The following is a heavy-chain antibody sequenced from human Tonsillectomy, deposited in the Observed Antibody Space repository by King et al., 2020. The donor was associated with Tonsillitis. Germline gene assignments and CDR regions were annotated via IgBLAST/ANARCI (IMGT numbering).Heavy chain of an antibody. CDR3: ARDAQYGANGLTYHYYGMDV. V-gene: IGHV1-46*01. D-gene: IGHD4-17*01. Sequence: QLVQSGAEVKKPGASVKVSCKASGYTFTHYYVHWVRQAPGQGLEWMGIINPNGGSTSYPEKFEGRVTITRDTSTSTVYMELSKLTSDDTAMYYCARDAQYGANGLTYHYYGMDVWGQGTTVTVSS. CDR1: GYTFTHYY. J-gene: IGHJ6*02. CDR2: INPNGGST.